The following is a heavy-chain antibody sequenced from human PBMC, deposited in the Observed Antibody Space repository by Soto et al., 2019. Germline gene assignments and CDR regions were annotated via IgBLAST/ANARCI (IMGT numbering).Heavy chain of an antibody. Sequence: QVQLVESGGGVVQPGRSLRLSCAASGFTFSSYGMHWVRQAPDKGLEWVAVIWYDGSNKYYADSVKGRFTISRDNSKNTLYLQMNSLRAEDTAVYYCARDDISNYYYGMDVWGQGTTVTVSS. D-gene: IGHD2-15*01. CDR3: ARDDISNYYYGMDV. J-gene: IGHJ6*02. CDR1: GFTFSSYG. CDR2: IWYDGSNK. V-gene: IGHV3-33*01.